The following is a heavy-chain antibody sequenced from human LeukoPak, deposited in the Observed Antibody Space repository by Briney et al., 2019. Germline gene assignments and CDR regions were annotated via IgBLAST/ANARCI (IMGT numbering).Heavy chain of an antibody. V-gene: IGHV4-59*01. Sequence: SSETLSLTCTVSGGSISSYYWSWIRQPPGKGLEWIGYIYYSGSTNYNPSLKSRVTISVDTSKNQFSLKLNSVTAADTAVYYCARDGPNYRFDHWGQGTLVTVSS. D-gene: IGHD3-10*01. J-gene: IGHJ4*02. CDR1: GGSISSYY. CDR3: ARDGPNYRFDH. CDR2: IYYSGST.